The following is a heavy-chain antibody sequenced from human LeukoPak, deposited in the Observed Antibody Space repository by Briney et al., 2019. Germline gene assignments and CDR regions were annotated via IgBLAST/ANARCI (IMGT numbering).Heavy chain of an antibody. D-gene: IGHD5-24*01. CDR2: IKTDGTKQ. Sequence: GGSLRLSCAASGFTFSNYWLSWVRQAPGKGLEWVANIKTDGTKQYYVDSVKGRFTISRDNAKNSLYLQMNSLRAEDTGVYYYARDGIDGFIDYWGQGTLVTVSS. J-gene: IGHJ4*02. CDR1: GFTFSNYW. CDR3: ARDGIDGFIDY. V-gene: IGHV3-7*01.